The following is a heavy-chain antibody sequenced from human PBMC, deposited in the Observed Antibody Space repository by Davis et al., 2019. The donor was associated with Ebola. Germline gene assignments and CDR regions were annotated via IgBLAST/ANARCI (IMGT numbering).Heavy chain of an antibody. CDR3: ATERRVQGVITLPDGMDV. CDR2: FDPEDGET. CDR1: GYTLTELS. J-gene: IGHJ6*02. Sequence: ASVKVSCKVSGYTLTELSMHWVRQAPGKGLEWMGGFDPEDGETIYAQKFQGRVTMTEDTSTDTAYMELSSLRSEDTAVYYCATERRVQGVITLPDGMDVWGQGTTVTVSS. D-gene: IGHD3-10*01. V-gene: IGHV1-24*01.